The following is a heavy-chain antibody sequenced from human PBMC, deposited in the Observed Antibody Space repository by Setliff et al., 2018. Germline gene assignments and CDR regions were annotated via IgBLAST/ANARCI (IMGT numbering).Heavy chain of an antibody. J-gene: IGHJ4*02. CDR2: IYRNGNT. CDR3: ARQIDYGDFQYFDY. D-gene: IGHD4-17*01. CDR1: GYSINSGYY. V-gene: IGHV4-38-2*01. Sequence: PSETLSLTCAVSGYSINSGYYWGWIRQSPGEGLEWIGSIYRNGNTYYNPSLKSRVTISVDTSKNQLSLKLNSVTAADTAVYYCARQIDYGDFQYFDYWGQGTLVTVSS.